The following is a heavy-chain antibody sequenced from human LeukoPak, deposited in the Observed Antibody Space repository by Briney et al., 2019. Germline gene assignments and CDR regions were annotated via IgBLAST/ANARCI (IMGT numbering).Heavy chain of an antibody. D-gene: IGHD3-22*01. J-gene: IGHJ4*02. CDR2: IYYSGST. CDR3: AVYYYDSSGYYYFDY. Sequence: PSETLSLTCTVSGGSVSSDSYYWSWIRQPPGKGLEWIGYIYYSGSTNYNPSLKSRVTILVDTSKNQFSLKLSSVTAADTAVYYCAVYYYDSSGYYYFDYWGQGTLVTVSS. V-gene: IGHV4-61*01. CDR1: GGSVSSDSYY.